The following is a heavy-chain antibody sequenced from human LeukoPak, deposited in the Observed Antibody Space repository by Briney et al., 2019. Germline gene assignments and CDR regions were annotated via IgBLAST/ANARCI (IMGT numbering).Heavy chain of an antibody. CDR1: GGSISSGGYY. CDR3: VRDVGGLLRGYFDY. Sequence: PSETLSLTCTVSGGSISSGGYYWSWIRQHPGKGLEWIGYIYYSGSTYYNPSLKSRVTISVDTSKNQFSLKPSSVTAADTAVYYCVRDVGGLLRGYFDYWGQGTLVTVSS. V-gene: IGHV4-31*03. J-gene: IGHJ4*02. D-gene: IGHD3-22*01. CDR2: IYYSGST.